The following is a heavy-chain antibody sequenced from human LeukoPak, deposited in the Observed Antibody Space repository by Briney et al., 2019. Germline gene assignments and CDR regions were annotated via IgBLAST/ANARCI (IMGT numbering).Heavy chain of an antibody. Sequence: PGGSLRLSCAASGFTFISYGIHWVRQAPGKGLEWVAFISYDGNNKYYADSVKGRFTISRDNSKNTLYLQMNSLRAEDTAVYYCARETSATVTTDSDAFDIWGQGTMVTVSS. CDR3: ARETSATVTTDSDAFDI. D-gene: IGHD4-17*01. CDR2: ISYDGNNK. V-gene: IGHV3-30*02. J-gene: IGHJ3*02. CDR1: GFTFISYG.